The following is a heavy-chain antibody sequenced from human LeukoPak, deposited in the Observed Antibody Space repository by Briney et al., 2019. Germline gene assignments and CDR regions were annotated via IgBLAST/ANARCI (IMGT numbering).Heavy chain of an antibody. CDR3: ASTRTGHYDSSGYIDY. CDR2: IKQDGSEK. Sequence: GGSLRLSCAASGFTFSSYWMSWVRQAPGKGLEWVANIKQDGSEKYYVDSVKGRFTISRDNAKNSLYLQMNSLRAEDTAVYYCASTRTGHYDSSGYIDYWGQGTLVTVSS. CDR1: GFTFSSYW. V-gene: IGHV3-7*01. D-gene: IGHD3-22*01. J-gene: IGHJ4*02.